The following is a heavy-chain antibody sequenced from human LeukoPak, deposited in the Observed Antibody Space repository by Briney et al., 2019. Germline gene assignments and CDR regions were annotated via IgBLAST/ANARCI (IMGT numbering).Heavy chain of an antibody. V-gene: IGHV3-30*02. CDR3: AKDSRYDSSGYYPHYFDY. J-gene: IGHJ4*02. D-gene: IGHD3-22*01. CDR1: GFTFSSFG. CDR2: IRYDGSNK. Sequence: PGGSLRLSCAASGFTFSSFGMSWVRQAPGKGLEWVAFIRYDGSNKYYADSVKGRFTISRDNSKNTLYLQMNSLRAEDTAVYYCAKDSRYDSSGYYPHYFDYWGQGTLVTVSS.